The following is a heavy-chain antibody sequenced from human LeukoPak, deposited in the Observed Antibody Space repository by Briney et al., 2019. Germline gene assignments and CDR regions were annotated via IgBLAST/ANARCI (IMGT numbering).Heavy chain of an antibody. CDR1: GYTFTSYD. CDR2: MNPNSGNT. CDR3: ARAVDTAMVLRRRITRDKGYYFDY. D-gene: IGHD5-18*01. Sequence: ASVKVSCKASGYTFTSYDINWVRQATGQGLEWMGWMNPNSGNTGYAQKFQGRVTMTRNTSISTAYMELSSLRSEDTAVYYCARAVDTAMVLRRRITRDKGYYFDYWGQGTLVTVSS. V-gene: IGHV1-8*02. J-gene: IGHJ4*02.